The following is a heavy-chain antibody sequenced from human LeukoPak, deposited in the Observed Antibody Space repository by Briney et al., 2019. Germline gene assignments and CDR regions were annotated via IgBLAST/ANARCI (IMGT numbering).Heavy chain of an antibody. Sequence: GASVKVSCKASGYTFTGYYMHWVRQAPGQGLEWMGWINPNSGGTNYAQKFQGRVTMTRGTSISTAYMELSRLRSDDTAVYYCARDPTPLYYYDSSGFDYWGQGTLVTVSS. J-gene: IGHJ4*02. V-gene: IGHV1-2*02. CDR2: INPNSGGT. CDR1: GYTFTGYY. D-gene: IGHD3-22*01. CDR3: ARDPTPLYYYDSSGFDY.